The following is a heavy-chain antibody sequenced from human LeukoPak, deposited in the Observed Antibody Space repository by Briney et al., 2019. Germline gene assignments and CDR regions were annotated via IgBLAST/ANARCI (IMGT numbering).Heavy chain of an antibody. CDR2: INPNSGGT. J-gene: IGHJ4*02. CDR3: ARDRAAADGFDY. CDR1: GYTSTGYY. V-gene: IGHV1-2*02. Sequence: ASVKVSCKASGYTSTGYYMHWVRQAPGQGLEWMGWINPNSGGTNYAQKFQGRVTMTRDTSISTAYMELSRLRSDDTAVYYCARDRAAADGFDYWGQGTLVTVSS. D-gene: IGHD6-13*01.